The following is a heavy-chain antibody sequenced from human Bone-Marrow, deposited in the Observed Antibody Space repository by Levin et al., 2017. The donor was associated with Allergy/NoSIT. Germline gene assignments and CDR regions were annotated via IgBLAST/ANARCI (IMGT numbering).Heavy chain of an antibody. J-gene: IGHJ4*02. CDR1: GFTFDDYA. CDR2: ISWNGGSL. D-gene: IGHD6-19*01. CDR3: AKAIGYSSAWHYFDY. V-gene: IGHV3-9*01. Sequence: AGGSLRLSCAASGFTFDDYAMHWVRQAPGKGLEWVSGISWNGGSLDYVDSVKGRFTISRDNAKNSLYLEMNSLRPDDTALYFCAKAIGYSSAWHYFDYWGQGALVTVSS.